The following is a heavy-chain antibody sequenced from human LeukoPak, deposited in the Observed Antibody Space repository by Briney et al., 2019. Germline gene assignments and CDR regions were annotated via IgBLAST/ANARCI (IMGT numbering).Heavy chain of an antibody. J-gene: IGHJ2*01. D-gene: IGHD1-26*01. CDR3: AKSGSYRSYWYFDL. V-gene: IGHV1-46*01. CDR1: GYTFTSYG. CDR2: INPSGGST. Sequence: ASVKVSCKASGYTFTSYGISWVRQAPGQGLEWMGIINPSGGSTSYAQKFQGRVTMTRDTSTSTAYMELSSLRSEDTAVYYCAKSGSYRSYWYFDLWGRGTLVTVSS.